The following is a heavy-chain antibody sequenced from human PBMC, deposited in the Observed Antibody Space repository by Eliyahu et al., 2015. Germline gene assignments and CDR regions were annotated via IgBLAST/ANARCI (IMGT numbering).Heavy chain of an antibody. J-gene: IGHJ3*02. Sequence: QLQLQESGPGLVKPSETLSLTCTVSGGSISSSSYYWGWIRQPPGKGLEWIGSIYYSGSTYYNPSLKSRVTISVDTSKNQFSLKLSSVTAADTAVYYCVFTMVDGGGIDAFDIWGQGTMVTVSS. D-gene: IGHD3-10*01. V-gene: IGHV4-39*01. CDR1: GGSISSSSYY. CDR3: VFTMVDGGGIDAFDI. CDR2: IYYSGST.